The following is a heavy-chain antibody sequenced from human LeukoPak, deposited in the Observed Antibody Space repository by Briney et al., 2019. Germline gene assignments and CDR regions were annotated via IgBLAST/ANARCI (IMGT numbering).Heavy chain of an antibody. Sequence: SGGSLRLSCAASGFTFSSYAMHWVRQAPGKGLEWVAVISYDGSNKYYADSVKGRFTISRDNSKNTLYLQMNSLRAEDTAVYYCARSPGQLVRTHWFDPWGQGTLVTVSS. CDR1: GFTFSSYA. J-gene: IGHJ5*02. D-gene: IGHD6-6*01. CDR2: ISYDGSNK. V-gene: IGHV3-30-3*01. CDR3: ARSPGQLVRTHWFDP.